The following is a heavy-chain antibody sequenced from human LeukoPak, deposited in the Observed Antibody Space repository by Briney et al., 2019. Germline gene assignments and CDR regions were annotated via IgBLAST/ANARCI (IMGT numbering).Heavy chain of an antibody. J-gene: IGHJ4*02. Sequence: GASMKVSCKASGGTFSSCAISWVRQAPGQGLEWMGRIIPIFGTANYAQKFQGRVTITTDESTSTAYMELSSLRSEDTAVYYCARTSGYYSDYWGQGTLVTVSP. V-gene: IGHV1-69*05. CDR1: GGTFSSCA. D-gene: IGHD3-22*01. CDR3: ARTSGYYSDY. CDR2: IIPIFGTA.